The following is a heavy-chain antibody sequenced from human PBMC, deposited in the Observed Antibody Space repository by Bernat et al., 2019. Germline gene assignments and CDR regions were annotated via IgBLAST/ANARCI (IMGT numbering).Heavy chain of an antibody. CDR1: GFYG. CDR2: ISGSDYST. D-gene: IGHD3-10*01. CDR3: AKPKGYGPNDSFDI. Sequence: EVQLLESGGGLVQSGGSLRLSCAASGFYGISWVRQAPGKGLEWVSAISGSDYSTSYADSVKGRFTISRDKSKNKVYLQMNSLRAEDTAVYYCAKPKGYGPNDSFDIWGQGTMVTVSS. J-gene: IGHJ3*02. V-gene: IGHV3-23*01.